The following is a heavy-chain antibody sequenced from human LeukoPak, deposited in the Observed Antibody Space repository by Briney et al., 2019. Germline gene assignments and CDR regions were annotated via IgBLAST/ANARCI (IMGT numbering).Heavy chain of an antibody. CDR3: AKEPYDILTGYFDY. V-gene: IGHV3-9*01. CDR1: GFTFDDYA. J-gene: IGHJ4*02. D-gene: IGHD3-9*01. CDR2: ISWNSGSI. Sequence: PGGSLRLSCAASGFTFDDYAMHWVRQAPGKGLEWVSGISWNSGSIGYADSVKGRFTISRDNAKNSLYLQMNSLRAEDTALYYCAKEPYDILTGYFDYWGQGTLVNVSS.